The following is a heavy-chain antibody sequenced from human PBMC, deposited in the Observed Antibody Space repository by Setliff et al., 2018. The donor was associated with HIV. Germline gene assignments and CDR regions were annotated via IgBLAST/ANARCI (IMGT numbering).Heavy chain of an antibody. CDR3: AHYGSVIGYFDY. J-gene: IGHJ4*02. V-gene: IGHV2-5*02. Sequence: SGPTLVNPTQTLTLTCTFSGFSLSSGGLGVGWIRQPPGKALEWLALIYWDDDDRYSPSLESRLTITKDTSKNQVVLTMTNMDPVDTATYYCAHYGSVIGYFDYWGQGTLVTVSS. CDR1: GFSLSSGGLG. D-gene: IGHD3-10*01. CDR2: IYWDDDD.